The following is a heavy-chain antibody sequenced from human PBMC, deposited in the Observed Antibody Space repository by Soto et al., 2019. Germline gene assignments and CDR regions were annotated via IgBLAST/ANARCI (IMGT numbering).Heavy chain of an antibody. D-gene: IGHD6-6*01. CDR1: GGTFSSYA. V-gene: IGHV1-69*06. J-gene: IGHJ6*04. CDR3: ARGGLRGSSNYYGMEG. Sequence: ASVKVSCKASGGTFSSYAISWVRQAPGQGLEWMGGIIPIFGTANYAQKFQGRVTITADKSTSTAYMELSSLRSEDTAVYYCARGGLRGSSNYYGMEGWRKETTVSVAS. CDR2: IIPIFGTA.